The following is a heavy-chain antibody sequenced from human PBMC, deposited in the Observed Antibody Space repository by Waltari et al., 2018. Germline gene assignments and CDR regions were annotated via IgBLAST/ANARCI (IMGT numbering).Heavy chain of an antibody. J-gene: IGHJ4*02. D-gene: IGHD2-15*01. CDR3: ARQRLCSGGSCYSDFDY. CDR1: GGSISSYY. Sequence: QVQLQESGPGLVKPSETLSLTCTVSGGSISSYYWSWIRQPPGKGLEWIGYIYYSGSTNYHPSLKSRVTISVDTSKNQFSLKLSSVTAADTAVYYCARQRLCSGGSCYSDFDYWGQGTLVTVSS. CDR2: IYYSGST. V-gene: IGHV4-59*01.